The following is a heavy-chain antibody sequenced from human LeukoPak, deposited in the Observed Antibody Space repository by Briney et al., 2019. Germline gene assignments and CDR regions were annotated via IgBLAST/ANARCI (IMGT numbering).Heavy chain of an antibody. J-gene: IGHJ5*02. CDR2: INHSGST. CDR3: ARDPIAAAKNWFDP. D-gene: IGHD6-13*01. Sequence: SETLSLTCAVYGGSFSGYYWSWLRQPPGKGLEWIGEINHSGSTNYNPSLKSRVTISVDTSKNQFSLKLSSVTAADTAVYYCARDPIAAAKNWFDPWGQGTLVTVSS. CDR1: GGSFSGYY. V-gene: IGHV4-34*01.